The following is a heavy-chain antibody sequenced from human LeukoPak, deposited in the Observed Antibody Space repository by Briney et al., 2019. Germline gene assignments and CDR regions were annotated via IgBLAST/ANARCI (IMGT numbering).Heavy chain of an antibody. CDR1: GYTFTDYY. Sequence: ASVKVSCKASGYTFTDYYMHWVRQAPGQGLEWMGWINPNRDGTNYAQKFQGRVTMTRDTSTSTAYMELSRLRSDDTAVYYCARECPDSSSWFGYYYYYMDVWGKGTTVTISS. V-gene: IGHV1-2*02. D-gene: IGHD6-13*01. CDR2: INPNRDGT. CDR3: ARECPDSSSWFGYYYYYMDV. J-gene: IGHJ6*03.